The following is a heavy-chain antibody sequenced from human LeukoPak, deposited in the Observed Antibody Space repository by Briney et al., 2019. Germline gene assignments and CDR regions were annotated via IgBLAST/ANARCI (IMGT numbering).Heavy chain of an antibody. CDR2: INTNTGNP. Sequence: ASVKVSCKAFGYTFINYGMSWVRQAPGQGLEWMGWINTNTGNPTYGQGFTGRFVFSLDTSVSTAYLQISSLKAEDTAVYYCARDLEMATINFDYWGQGTLVTVSS. J-gene: IGHJ4*02. D-gene: IGHD5-24*01. CDR1: GYTFINYG. V-gene: IGHV7-4-1*02. CDR3: ARDLEMATINFDY.